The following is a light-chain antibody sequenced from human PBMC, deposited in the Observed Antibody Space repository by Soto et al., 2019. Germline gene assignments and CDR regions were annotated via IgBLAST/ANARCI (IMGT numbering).Light chain of an antibody. CDR1: QNIGNW. Sequence: DIQMTQSPSTLSASVGDRVTITCRASQNIGNWLAWYQQKPGKTPDLLIYDASSLESGVPLRFSGSGSGTEFTHTISSLQTDDTATYYCQQYNDEPWTFGQGTKMEIK. CDR2: DAS. V-gene: IGKV1-5*01. CDR3: QQYNDEPWT. J-gene: IGKJ1*01.